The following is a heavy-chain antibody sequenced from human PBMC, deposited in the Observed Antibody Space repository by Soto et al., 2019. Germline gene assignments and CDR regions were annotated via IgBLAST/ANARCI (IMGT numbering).Heavy chain of an antibody. Sequence: PSETLSLTCTVSGGSISSGGYYWSWIRQHPGKGLEWIGYIYYSGSTYYNPSLKSRVTISVDTSKNQFSLKLSSVTAADTAVYYCARFYSSRTDWFDPWGQATLVTVS. CDR2: IYYSGST. V-gene: IGHV4-31*03. CDR3: ARFYSSRTDWFDP. J-gene: IGHJ5*02. CDR1: GGSISSGGYY. D-gene: IGHD6-13*01.